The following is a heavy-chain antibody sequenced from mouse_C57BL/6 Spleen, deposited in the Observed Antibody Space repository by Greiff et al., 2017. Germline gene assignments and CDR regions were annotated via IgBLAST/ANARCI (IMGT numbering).Heavy chain of an antibody. D-gene: IGHD2-4*01. J-gene: IGHJ4*01. Sequence: VMLVESGPELVKPGASVKISCKASGYAFSSSWMNWVKQRPGKGLEWIGRIYPGDGDTNYNGKFKGKATLTADKSSSTAYMQLSSLTSEDSAVYFCARYLYDYRAMDYWGQGTSVTVSS. V-gene: IGHV1-82*01. CDR1: GYAFSSSW. CDR3: ARYLYDYRAMDY. CDR2: IYPGDGDT.